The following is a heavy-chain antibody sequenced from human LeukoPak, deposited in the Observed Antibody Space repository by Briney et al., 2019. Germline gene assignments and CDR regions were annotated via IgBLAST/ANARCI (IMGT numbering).Heavy chain of an antibody. CDR1: RFTFSDYY. J-gene: IGHJ4*02. V-gene: IGHV3-11*01. CDR2: TI. CDR3: ARDGGSGWSFDY. D-gene: IGHD6-19*01. Sequence: GGSPRLSCAASRFTFSDYYMNWIRQAPGKGLEWVYTISYADSVGGRFTISRDNTKNSLYLQMDSLTAEDTAVYYCARDGGSGWSFDYWGQGILVAVSS.